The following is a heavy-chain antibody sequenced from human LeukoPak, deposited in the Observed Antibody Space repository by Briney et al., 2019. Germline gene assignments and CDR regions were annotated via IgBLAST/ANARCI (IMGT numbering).Heavy chain of an antibody. Sequence: SQTLSLTCAISGDSVSSNSAAWNWIRQSPSRGLEWLGRTYYRSKWYIGYAVSVTSRIPINPATSKNQFSLQLNSVTPEDTAVYYCARGQQWLDDAFDIWGQGTMVTVSS. CDR2: TYYRSKWYI. J-gene: IGHJ3*02. D-gene: IGHD6-19*01. CDR1: GDSVSSNSAA. CDR3: ARGQQWLDDAFDI. V-gene: IGHV6-1*01.